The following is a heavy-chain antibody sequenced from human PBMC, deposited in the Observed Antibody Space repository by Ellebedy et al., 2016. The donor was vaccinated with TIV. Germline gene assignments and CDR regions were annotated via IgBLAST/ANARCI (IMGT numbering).Heavy chain of an antibody. CDR2: ISWNSGSV. Sequence: SLKISXAASGFNFDYYAMHWVRQAPGKDLEWVSGISWNSGSVNYADSVKGRFTISRDNVNDSLHLQMNSLRPEDTAFYYCVKDKSVSGFSFWFFDLWGRGTLVTVSS. V-gene: IGHV3-9*01. J-gene: IGHJ2*01. D-gene: IGHD3-22*01. CDR1: GFNFDYYA. CDR3: VKDKSVSGFSFWFFDL.